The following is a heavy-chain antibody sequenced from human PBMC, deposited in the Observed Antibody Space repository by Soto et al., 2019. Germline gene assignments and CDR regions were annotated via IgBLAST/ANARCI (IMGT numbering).Heavy chain of an antibody. D-gene: IGHD6-19*01. CDR2: INANSGGT. Sequence: ASVKVSCKASGYTFSDYYMHWVRQAPGQGLEWMGWINANSGGTTYAQKFQGRVTMTRDTSISTAYMELSRLSSDDAAIYYCARLQVEVAGTNWGQGXLVTVYS. CDR3: ARLQVEVAGTN. V-gene: IGHV1-2*02. J-gene: IGHJ4*02. CDR1: GYTFSDYY.